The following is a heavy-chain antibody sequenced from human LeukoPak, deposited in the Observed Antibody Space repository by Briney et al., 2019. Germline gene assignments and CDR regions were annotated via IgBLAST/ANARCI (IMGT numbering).Heavy chain of an antibody. J-gene: IGHJ4*02. D-gene: IGHD4-17*01. Sequence: GRSLRLSCAASGFTFDDYAMHWVRQAPGKGLEWVSGISWNSGSIGYADSVKGRFTISRDNAKSSLYLQMNSLRAEDTALYYCAKGPDYGDYVFADYWGQGTLVTVSS. V-gene: IGHV3-9*01. CDR1: GFTFDDYA. CDR3: AKGPDYGDYVFADY. CDR2: ISWNSGSI.